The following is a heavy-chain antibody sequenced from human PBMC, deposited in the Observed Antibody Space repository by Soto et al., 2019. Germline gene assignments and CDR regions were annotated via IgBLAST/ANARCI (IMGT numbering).Heavy chain of an antibody. D-gene: IGHD3-16*01. CDR2: INPNVGGT. CDR3: ARGGREVPRIPYDT. Sequence: QVHLVQSGAEVKKPGASVYVSCKASGYTFTDYYVHWVRQAPGQGLEWMGWINPNVGGTNYARKCQGRLTMTRETSISTVYMQMSRLGPDDTARYYCARGGREVPRIPYDTWGQGTLVTVSS. CDR1: GYTFTDYY. V-gene: IGHV1-2*02. J-gene: IGHJ5*02.